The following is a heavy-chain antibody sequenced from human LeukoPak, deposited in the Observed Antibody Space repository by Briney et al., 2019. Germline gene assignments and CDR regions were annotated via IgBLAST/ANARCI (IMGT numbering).Heavy chain of an antibody. V-gene: IGHV4-31*03. J-gene: IGHJ4*02. CDR3: ARSSTTTHSSSWYFGFDY. Sequence: SQTLSLTCTVSGVSISSGGYYWSWIRQHPGKGLEWIGYIYYSGSTYYNPSLKSRVTISVDTSKNQFSLKLSSVTAADTAVYYCARSSTTTHSSSWYFGFDYWGQGTLVTVSS. D-gene: IGHD6-13*01. CDR2: IYYSGST. CDR1: GVSISSGGYY.